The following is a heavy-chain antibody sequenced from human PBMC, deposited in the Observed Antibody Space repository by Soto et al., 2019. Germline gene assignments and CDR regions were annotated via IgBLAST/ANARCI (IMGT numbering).Heavy chain of an antibody. Sequence: PGGSLRLSCAASGFTFSSYSMNWVRQAPGKGLEWVAVISYDGSNKYYADSVKGRFTISRDNSKNTLYLQMNSLRAEDTAVYYCARDFFDSSSWYYYYYYGMDVWGQGTTVTVSS. CDR1: GFTFSSYS. J-gene: IGHJ6*02. D-gene: IGHD6-13*01. CDR2: ISYDGSNK. V-gene: IGHV3-30*03. CDR3: ARDFFDSSSWYYYYYYGMDV.